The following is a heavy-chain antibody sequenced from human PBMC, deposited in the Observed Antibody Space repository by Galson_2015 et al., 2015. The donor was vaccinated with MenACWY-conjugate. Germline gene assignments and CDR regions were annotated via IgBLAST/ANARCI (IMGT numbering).Heavy chain of an antibody. Sequence: TLSLTCTVSGASLSTRSYYWAWIRQPPGKGLEWIGSIYYNGNTYYNPSLKSRVTISVDTSNNQFSLRLSSLTAADTAVYYCARKGATKVFDYWGQGSSVTVSS. CDR3: ARKGATKVFDY. J-gene: IGHJ4*02. V-gene: IGHV4-39*01. CDR2: IYYNGNT. D-gene: IGHD3-16*01. CDR1: GASLSTRSYY.